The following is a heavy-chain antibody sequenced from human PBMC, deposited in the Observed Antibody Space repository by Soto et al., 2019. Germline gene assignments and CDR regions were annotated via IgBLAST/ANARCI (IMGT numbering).Heavy chain of an antibody. CDR1: GGTFSSYA. J-gene: IGHJ5*02. Sequence: QVQLVQSGAEVKKPGSSVKVSCKASGGTFSSYAISWVRQAPGQGLEWMGGIIPIFGTANYAQKFQGRVTSTADKSTSTAYMELSSLRSEDTAVYYCARDPSNSSGSRIWFDPWGQGTLVTVSS. CDR3: ARDPSNSSGSRIWFDP. D-gene: IGHD6-19*01. CDR2: IIPIFGTA. V-gene: IGHV1-69*06.